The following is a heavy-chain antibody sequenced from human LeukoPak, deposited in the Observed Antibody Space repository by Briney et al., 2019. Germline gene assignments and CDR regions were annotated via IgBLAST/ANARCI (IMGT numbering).Heavy chain of an antibody. J-gene: IGHJ4*02. D-gene: IGHD4-17*01. Sequence: SETLSLTCTVSGGSISSYYWSWIRQPPGKGLEWIGYIYYSGSTNYNPSLKSRVTISVDTSKNQFSLKLSSVTAADTAVYYCARGRRLLRYDYWGQGTLVTVSS. CDR1: GGSISSYY. CDR2: IYYSGST. CDR3: ARGRRLLRYDY. V-gene: IGHV4-59*01.